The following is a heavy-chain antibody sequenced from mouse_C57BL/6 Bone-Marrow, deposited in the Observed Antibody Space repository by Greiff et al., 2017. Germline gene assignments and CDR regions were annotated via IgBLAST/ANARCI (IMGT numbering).Heavy chain of an antibody. V-gene: IGHV1-76*01. J-gene: IGHJ1*03. CDR3: ASPAYYSNYRDFEV. Sequence: VQLQQPGAELARPGASVKLSCKASGYTFTDYYIHWVKQRPGQGLAWIARIYPGSGNTYYNAQFKGKATLTAETSSSTAYMQLSSLTSDESAFYFCASPAYYSNYRDFEVWGTGTTVTVS. D-gene: IGHD2-5*01. CDR1: GYTFTDYY. CDR2: IYPGSGNT.